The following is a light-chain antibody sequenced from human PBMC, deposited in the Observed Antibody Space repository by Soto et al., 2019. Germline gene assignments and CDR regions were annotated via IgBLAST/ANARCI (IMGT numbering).Light chain of an antibody. CDR1: SSDVGGYNF. Sequence: QSALTQPASVSGSPGQSITISCTGTSSDVGGYNFVSWYQQHPGKAPKLMISGVSNRPLGVSNRFSGSKSGNTASLTISGLQAEDEADYYCSSYTSSSTLEVFGTGTKLTVL. V-gene: IGLV2-14*01. CDR2: GVS. CDR3: SSYTSSSTLEV. J-gene: IGLJ1*01.